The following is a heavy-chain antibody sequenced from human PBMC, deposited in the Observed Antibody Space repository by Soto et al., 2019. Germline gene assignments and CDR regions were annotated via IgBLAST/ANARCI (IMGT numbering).Heavy chain of an antibody. CDR3: ARGNVVPLDY. CDR2: IYHSGST. J-gene: IGHJ4*02. D-gene: IGHD2-21*01. Sequence: SETLSLTCTVSGGSISSGGYSWSRIRQPPGKGLEWIGYIYHSGSTYYNPSLKSRVTISVDRSKNQFSLKLSSVTAADTAVYYCARGNVVPLDYWGQGTLVTVSS. V-gene: IGHV4-30-2*01. CDR1: GGSISSGGYS.